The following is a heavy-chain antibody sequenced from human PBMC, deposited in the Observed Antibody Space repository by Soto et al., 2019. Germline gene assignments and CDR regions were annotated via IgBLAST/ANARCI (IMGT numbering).Heavy chain of an antibody. V-gene: IGHV3-11*05. CDR3: ARPSSWEATWYFDL. Sequence: QVQLVESGGGLVKPGGSLRLSCAASGFTFSDYYMSWIRQAPGKGLEWVSYISSSSSYTNYADSVKGRFTISRGNAKNSLYLQMNSLRAEDTAVYYCARPSSWEATWYFDLWGRGTLVTVSS. J-gene: IGHJ2*01. D-gene: IGHD1-26*01. CDR2: ISSSSSYT. CDR1: GFTFSDYY.